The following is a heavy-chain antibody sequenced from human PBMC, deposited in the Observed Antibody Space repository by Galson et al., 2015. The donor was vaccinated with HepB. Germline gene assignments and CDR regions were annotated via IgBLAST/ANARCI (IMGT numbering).Heavy chain of an antibody. CDR3: ARADCSSSSCYRDKPDY. J-gene: IGHJ4*02. V-gene: IGHV3-30-3*01. CDR2: ISYDGTNK. D-gene: IGHD2-2*02. CDR1: GFTFSSYA. Sequence: SLRLSCAASGFTFSSYATHWVRQAPGKGLEWVAVISYDGTNKYYSDSVKGRFTISRDNSKNTLYLQMNSLRVEDTAVYYCARADCSSSSCYRDKPDYWGQGTLVTVSS.